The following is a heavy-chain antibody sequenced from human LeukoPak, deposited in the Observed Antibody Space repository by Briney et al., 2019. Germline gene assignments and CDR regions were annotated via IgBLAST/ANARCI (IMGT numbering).Heavy chain of an antibody. D-gene: IGHD5-12*01. CDR2: ISSSSSYI. Sequence: PGGSLRLSCAASGFTFSSYSMNWVRQAPGKGLEWVSSISSSSSYIYYADSVKGRFTISRDNAKNSLYLQMNSLRAEDTAVYYCARDHRVGGYETKAFDIWGQGTMVTVSS. CDR3: ARDHRVGGYETKAFDI. CDR1: GFTFSSYS. J-gene: IGHJ3*02. V-gene: IGHV3-21*01.